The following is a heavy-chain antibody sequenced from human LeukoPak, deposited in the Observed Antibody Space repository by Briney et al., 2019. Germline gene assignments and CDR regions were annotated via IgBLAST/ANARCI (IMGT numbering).Heavy chain of an antibody. V-gene: IGHV4-38-2*02. Sequence: SETLSLTCTVSGYSISSGYYWGWIRQPPGKWLEWIGSIHYSARIYYNPSLKSRLTISPDTSKNQFSLKLTSVTAADTAVYYCTREVRSAWASFDPWGQGTLVIVSS. D-gene: IGHD1-26*01. CDR3: TREVRSAWASFDP. J-gene: IGHJ5*02. CDR1: GYSISSGYY. CDR2: IHYSARI.